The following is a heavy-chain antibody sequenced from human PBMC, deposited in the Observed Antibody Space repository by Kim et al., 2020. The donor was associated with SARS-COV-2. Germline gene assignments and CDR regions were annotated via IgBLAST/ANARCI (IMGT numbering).Heavy chain of an antibody. V-gene: IGHV3-11*01. Sequence: GGSLRLSCAASGFIFSDYYMSWIRQAPGKGLEWVSYISSSGSTIYYADSVKGRFTISRDNAKNSLYLQMNSLRAEDTAVYYCARDRAKGGAQGAKNDYWGQGTLVTVSS. D-gene: IGHD1-26*01. CDR2: ISSSGSTI. J-gene: IGHJ4*02. CDR3: ARDRAKGGAQGAKNDY. CDR1: GFIFSDYY.